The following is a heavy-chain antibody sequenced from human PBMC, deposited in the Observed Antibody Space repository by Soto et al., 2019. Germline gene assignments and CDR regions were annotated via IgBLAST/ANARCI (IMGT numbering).Heavy chain of an antibody. J-gene: IGHJ5*02. Sequence: ASVKVSCKASGYTFTRYDINWVRQATGQGLEWMGWMNPNSGNTGYAQKFQGRVTMTRNTSISTAYMELSSLRSEDTAVYYCARGDILTGTNWFDPWGQGTLVTVSS. CDR1: GYTFTRYD. CDR2: MNPNSGNT. CDR3: ARGDILTGTNWFDP. D-gene: IGHD3-9*01. V-gene: IGHV1-8*01.